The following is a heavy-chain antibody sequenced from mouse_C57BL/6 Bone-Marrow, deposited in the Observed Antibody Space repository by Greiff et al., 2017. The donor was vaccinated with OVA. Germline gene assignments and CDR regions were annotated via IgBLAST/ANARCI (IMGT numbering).Heavy chain of an antibody. CDR3: ARIERGRGSSYYYAMDY. D-gene: IGHD1-1*01. J-gene: IGHJ4*01. Sequence: QVTLKVSGPGILQPSQTLSLTCSFSGFSLSTFGMGVGWIRQPSGKGLEWLAHIWWDDDKYYNPALKSRLTISKDTSNNQVFLKIANVDTADTATHYCARIERGRGSSYYYAMDYWGQGTSVTVSS. V-gene: IGHV8-8*01. CDR2: IWWDDDK. CDR1: GFSLSTFGMG.